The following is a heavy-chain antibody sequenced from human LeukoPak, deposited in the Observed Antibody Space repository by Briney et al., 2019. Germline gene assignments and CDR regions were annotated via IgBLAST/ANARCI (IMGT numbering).Heavy chain of an antibody. CDR1: GFTFSDYW. CDR3: ARDLYYFHSSGYYPSDL. V-gene: IGHV3-7*01. CDR2: INQDGSER. Sequence: GGSLRLSCTASGFTFSDYWISWVRQAPGKGLEWVANINQDGSERHYVDSLRGRFTISRDNARNSLYLQMNSLRAEDTAVYFCARDLYYFHSSGYYPSDLWGQGTLVTVSS. D-gene: IGHD3-22*01. J-gene: IGHJ5*02.